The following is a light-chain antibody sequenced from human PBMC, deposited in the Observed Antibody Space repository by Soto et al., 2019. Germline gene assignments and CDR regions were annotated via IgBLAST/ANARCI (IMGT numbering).Light chain of an antibody. CDR3: QQYGSSPLT. CDR1: QSVSSNY. CDR2: GAS. J-gene: IGKJ4*01. Sequence: EIVLTQSPGTLSLSPGERATLSCRASQSVSSNYLAWYQQKPGQAPRLLINGASSRATGIPARFSGSGSGTDFTLTISSLEPEDFAVYYCQQYGSSPLTFGGGTKVEIK. V-gene: IGKV3-20*01.